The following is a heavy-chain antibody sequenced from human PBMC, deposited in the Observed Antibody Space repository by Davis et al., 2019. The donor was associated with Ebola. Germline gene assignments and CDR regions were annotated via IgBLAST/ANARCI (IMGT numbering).Heavy chain of an antibody. CDR3: ARTTKTPISDSGLGYTYFDH. CDR1: GVSFSDYF. J-gene: IGHJ5*02. D-gene: IGHD1-1*01. Sequence: SETLSLTCAVYGVSFSDYFWSWIRQSPGKGLEWIGKVSHGGVSDYNPSLRSRVTVSVDTSKNQFSLKMNPMTAADTAVYYCARTTKTPISDSGLGYTYFDHWSQGTLVTVSS. V-gene: IGHV4-34*01. CDR2: VSHGGVS.